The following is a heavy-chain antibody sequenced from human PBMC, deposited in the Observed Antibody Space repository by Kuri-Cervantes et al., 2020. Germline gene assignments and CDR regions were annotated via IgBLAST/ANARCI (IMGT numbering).Heavy chain of an antibody. CDR3: ARASSWYNYYYYGMDV. Sequence: SETLSLTCTVSGGSISSGSYYWSWIRQPAGKGLEWIGRIYTSGSTNYNPSLKSRVTISVDTSKNQFSLKLSPVTAADTAVYYCARASSWYNYYYYGMDVWGQGTTVTVSS. D-gene: IGHD6-13*01. V-gene: IGHV4-61*02. CDR2: IYTSGST. J-gene: IGHJ6*02. CDR1: GGSISSGSYY.